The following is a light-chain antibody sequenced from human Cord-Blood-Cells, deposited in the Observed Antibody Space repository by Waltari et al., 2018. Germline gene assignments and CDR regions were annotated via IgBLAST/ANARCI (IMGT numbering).Light chain of an antibody. Sequence: QSALTQPASVSGSHGQSITISCTGTSSDVGSYNLVSWYQQHPGKAPKLILYEGSKRPSGVSNRFSGSKSGNTASLTISGRQAEDEADYYCCSYAGRSTLVFGGGTKLTVL. CDR2: EGS. V-gene: IGLV2-23*01. J-gene: IGLJ3*02. CDR1: SSDVGSYNL. CDR3: CSYAGRSTLV.